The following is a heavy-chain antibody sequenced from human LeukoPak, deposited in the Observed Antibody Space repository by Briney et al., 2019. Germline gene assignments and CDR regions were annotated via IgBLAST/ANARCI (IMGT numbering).Heavy chain of an antibody. Sequence: PSETLSLTCSVSGDSINSNYWSWMRQPPGKGLEWIGYIYYGGSTNYNPSLKSRVSMSVDTSKNQFSLHLSSVTAADTAVYHCARLLAGCPGGRCRAHFDYWGQGTLVTVSS. CDR2: IYYGGST. CDR1: GDSINSNY. D-gene: IGHD2-15*01. CDR3: ARLLAGCPGGRCRAHFDY. J-gene: IGHJ4*02. V-gene: IGHV4-59*01.